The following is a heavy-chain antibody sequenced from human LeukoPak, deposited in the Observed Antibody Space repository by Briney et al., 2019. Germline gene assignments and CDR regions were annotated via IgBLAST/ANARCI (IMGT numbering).Heavy chain of an antibody. CDR1: GGSFSGYY. CDR3: ARHPGHGLNHYDSRPFDY. CDR2: INHSGST. J-gene: IGHJ4*02. V-gene: IGHV4-34*01. Sequence: PSETLSLTCAVYGGSFSGYYWSWIRQPPGKGLEWIGEINHSGSTNYNPSLKSRVTISVDTSKNQFSLKLSSVTAADTAVYYCARHPGHGLNHYDSRPFDYWGQGTLVTVSS. D-gene: IGHD3-22*01.